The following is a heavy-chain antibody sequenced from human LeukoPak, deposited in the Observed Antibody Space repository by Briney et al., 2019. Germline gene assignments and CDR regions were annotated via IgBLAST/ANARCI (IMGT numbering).Heavy chain of an antibody. CDR3: ARRIAAAGTRWFDP. Sequence: PSETLSLTCTVSGGSISSGGYYWSWIRQHPGGGLQWIGYMYYSGSTYYNPSLKSRVTKSVDTSKNQFSLKLSSVTAADTAVYYCARRIAAAGTRWFDPWGQGTLVTVSS. V-gene: IGHV4-31*03. CDR2: MYYSGST. J-gene: IGHJ5*02. CDR1: GGSISSGGYY. D-gene: IGHD6-13*01.